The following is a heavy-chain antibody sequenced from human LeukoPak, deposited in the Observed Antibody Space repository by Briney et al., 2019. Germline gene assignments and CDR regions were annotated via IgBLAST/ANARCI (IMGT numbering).Heavy chain of an antibody. CDR1: GYTFTIYY. Sequence: ASVKVSCNSSGYTFTIYYMHWLRQAPRQGLEWLGIINPSGGSTSYAQKFERTVTMTRDTSTRTVHMELSSLRSEDTAVYYCARDLSGFLDYHFDYWGQGTLVTVSS. V-gene: IGHV1-46*01. CDR2: INPSGGST. CDR3: ARDLSGFLDYHFDY. J-gene: IGHJ4*02. D-gene: IGHD3/OR15-3a*01.